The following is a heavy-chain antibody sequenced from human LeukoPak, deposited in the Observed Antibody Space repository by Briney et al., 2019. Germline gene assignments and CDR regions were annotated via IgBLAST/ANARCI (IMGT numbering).Heavy chain of an antibody. Sequence: GGSLRLSCVASGFTFSSYWMNWIRQAPGKGLQWVANIKGDGSDKYYVDSVKGRFTISRDNAKNALYLQMNSLRGEDTAVYYCARVVVAAAGYKPTFDNWGQGTLVTVSS. J-gene: IGHJ4*02. D-gene: IGHD6-13*01. CDR1: GFTFSSYW. CDR3: ARVVVAAAGYKPTFDN. V-gene: IGHV3-7*01. CDR2: IKGDGSDK.